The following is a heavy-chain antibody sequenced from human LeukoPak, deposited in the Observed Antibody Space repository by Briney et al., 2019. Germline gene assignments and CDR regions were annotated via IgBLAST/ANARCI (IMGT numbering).Heavy chain of an antibody. V-gene: IGHV3-15*01. D-gene: IGHD3-22*01. CDR3: TTFAFDYSSGYPFDY. Sequence: GGSLRLSRAASGFTFNNAWMTWVRQAPGKGLEWVGRIKSKTDGGTTDYAAPVKGRFTISRDDSKNTLYLQMDSLKTEDTAVYYCTTFAFDYSSGYPFDYWGQGTLVTVSS. CDR1: GFTFNNAW. CDR2: IKSKTDGGTT. J-gene: IGHJ4*02.